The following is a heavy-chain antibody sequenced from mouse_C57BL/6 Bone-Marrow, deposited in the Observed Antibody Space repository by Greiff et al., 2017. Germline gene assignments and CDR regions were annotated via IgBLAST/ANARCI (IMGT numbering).Heavy chain of an antibody. V-gene: IGHV1-19*01. CDR3: ARRFYAGFAD. CDR2: INPYNGGT. CDR1: GYTFTDYY. D-gene: IGHD1-1*01. J-gene: IGHJ3*01. Sequence: VQLQQSGPVLVKPGASVKMSCKASGYTFTDYYMNWVKQSHGKSLEWIGVINPYNGGTSYNQKFKGKATLTVDKSASTAYMELNSLTSEDSAVYYCARRFYAGFADWGQGTLVTVSA.